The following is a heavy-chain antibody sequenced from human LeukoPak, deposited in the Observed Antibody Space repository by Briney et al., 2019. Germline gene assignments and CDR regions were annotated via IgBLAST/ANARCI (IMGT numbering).Heavy chain of an antibody. CDR1: GFTFSSYG. CDR2: TSYDGSNK. V-gene: IGHV3-30*18. J-gene: IGHJ6*02. Sequence: GGSLRLSCAASGFTFSSYGMHWVRQAPGKGLEWVAVTSYDGSNKYYADSVKGRFTISRDNSKNTLYLQMNSLRAEDTAVYYCAKARLLGLYYYGMDVWGQGTTVTVSS. CDR3: AKARLLGLYYYGMDV.